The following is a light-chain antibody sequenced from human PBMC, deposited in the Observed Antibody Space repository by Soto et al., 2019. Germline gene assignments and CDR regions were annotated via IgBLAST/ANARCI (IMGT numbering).Light chain of an antibody. CDR1: QGISNY. CDR3: QKYNSAPPST. V-gene: IGKV1-27*01. J-gene: IGKJ5*01. Sequence: DIQMTQSPSSLSASVGDRVTITCRASQGISNYLAWYQQKPGKVPKLLIYAASTLQSGVPSRFSGSGSGTDFTLTISSMQPEDVATYYCQKYNSAPPSTFAQGTRLEIK. CDR2: AAS.